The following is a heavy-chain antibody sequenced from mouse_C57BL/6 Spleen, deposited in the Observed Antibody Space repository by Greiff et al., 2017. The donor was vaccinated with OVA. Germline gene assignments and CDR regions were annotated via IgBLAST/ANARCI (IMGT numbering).Heavy chain of an antibody. CDR1: GFSLTSYG. Sequence: VKLVESGPGLVQPSQSLSITCTVSGFSLTSYGVHWVRQSPGKGLEWLGVIWRGGSTDYNAAFMSRLSITKDNSKSQVFFKMNSLQADDTAIYYCAKNGDYDVGSYFDYWGQGTTLTVSS. D-gene: IGHD2-4*01. V-gene: IGHV2-5*01. CDR2: IWRGGST. J-gene: IGHJ2*01. CDR3: AKNGDYDVGSYFDY.